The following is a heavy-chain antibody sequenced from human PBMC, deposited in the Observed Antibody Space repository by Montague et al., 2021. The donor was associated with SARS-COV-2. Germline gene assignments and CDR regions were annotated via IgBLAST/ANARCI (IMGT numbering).Heavy chain of an antibody. Sequence: TLSLTCAVSGASISNGGYTWSWIRRPPGKGLEWIGYIYQSETTRYNPSLKSRVTMPVDKSKNQFSLQLTSVIAADTAIYFCARSMIRGGLNWFDPWGQGTLVTVSS. CDR2: IYQSETT. J-gene: IGHJ5*02. CDR1: GASISNGGYT. D-gene: IGHD3-10*01. CDR3: ARSMIRGGLNWFDP. V-gene: IGHV4-30-2*01.